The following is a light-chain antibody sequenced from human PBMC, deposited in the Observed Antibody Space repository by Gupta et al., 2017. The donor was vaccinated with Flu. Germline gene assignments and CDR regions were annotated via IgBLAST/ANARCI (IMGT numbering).Light chain of an antibody. V-gene: IGKV3-11*01. CDR2: DAS. Sequence: VLTQSPATQSLSPGERATLSCRASQNIRSYLAWYQQKPGQAPRLLIYDASNRATGIPARFSGSGSGTDFTLTISSLEPEDFAVYYCQQRSSLPITYGGGTKVEIK. CDR3: QQRSSLPIT. CDR1: QNIRSY. J-gene: IGKJ4*01.